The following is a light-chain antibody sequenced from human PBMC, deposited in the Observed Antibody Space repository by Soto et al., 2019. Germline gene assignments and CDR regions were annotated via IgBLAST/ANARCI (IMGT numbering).Light chain of an antibody. V-gene: IGLV2-18*02. J-gene: IGLJ2*01. CDR3: SSYTTSSTVV. CDR2: EVS. CDR1: SSDVGRYNR. Sequence: QSALTQPPSVSGSPGQSVTISCIGTSSDVGRYNRVSWYQQPPGTAPKLIIFEVSNRPSGVPDRFSGSKSGNTASLTISGPQAEDEADYYCSSYTTSSTVVFGGGTKLTVL.